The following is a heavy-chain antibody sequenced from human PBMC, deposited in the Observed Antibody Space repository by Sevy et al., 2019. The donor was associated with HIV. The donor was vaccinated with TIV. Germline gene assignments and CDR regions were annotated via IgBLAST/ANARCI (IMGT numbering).Heavy chain of an antibody. Sequence: GGSLRLSCAASGFTFSNYSMNWVRQAPGKGLEWVSSISSSSSYIYYADSVKGRFTISRDNAKNSLYLQMNSLRAEDTAVYYCARVSPDPMYSSGFPSYFDYWGQGTLVTVSS. D-gene: IGHD6-19*01. CDR3: ARVSPDPMYSSGFPSYFDY. CDR2: ISSSSSYI. CDR1: GFTFSNYS. V-gene: IGHV3-21*01. J-gene: IGHJ4*02.